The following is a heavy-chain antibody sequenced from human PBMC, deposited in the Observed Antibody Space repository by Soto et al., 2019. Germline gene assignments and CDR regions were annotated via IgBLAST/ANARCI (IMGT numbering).Heavy chain of an antibody. CDR2: IYYSGST. V-gene: IGHV4-59*01. D-gene: IGHD6-13*01. Sequence: PSETLSLTCTVSGGSISSYYWSWIRQPPGKGLEWIGYIYYSGSTNYNPSLKSRVTISVDTSKNQFSLKLSSVTAADTAVYYCARVSAAGTGGLDYWGQGTLVTVSS. CDR3: ARVSAAGTGGLDY. J-gene: IGHJ4*02. CDR1: GGSISSYY.